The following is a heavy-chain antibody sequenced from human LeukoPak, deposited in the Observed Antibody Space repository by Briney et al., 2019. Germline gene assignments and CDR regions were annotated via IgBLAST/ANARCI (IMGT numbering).Heavy chain of an antibody. CDR1: GGSVSSYF. J-gene: IGHJ5*02. CDR3: ARADYGAGSYRLRFDP. Sequence: EASETLSLTCTVSGGSVSSYFWSWIRQPPGKGLEWIGYINDSGNTNYKPSLKSRVTISLDTSKNQFSLRLSSVTAADTAVYYCARADYGAGSYRLRFDPWGQGTLVTVSP. D-gene: IGHD3-10*01. CDR2: INDSGNT. V-gene: IGHV4-59*02.